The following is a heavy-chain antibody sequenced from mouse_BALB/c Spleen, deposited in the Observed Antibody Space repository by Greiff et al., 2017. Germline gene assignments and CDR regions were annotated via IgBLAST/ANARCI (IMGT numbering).Heavy chain of an antibody. D-gene: IGHD2-1*01. J-gene: IGHJ2*01. Sequence: EVKLMESGGGLVKPGGSLKLSCAASGFTFSSYAMSWVRQTPEKRLEWVATISSGGSYTYYPDSVKGRFTISRDNAKNTLYLQMSSLRSEDTAMYYCARQGGNPLFDYWGQGTTLTVSS. CDR3: ARQGGNPLFDY. CDR1: GFTFSSYA. V-gene: IGHV5-9-3*01. CDR2: ISSGGSYT.